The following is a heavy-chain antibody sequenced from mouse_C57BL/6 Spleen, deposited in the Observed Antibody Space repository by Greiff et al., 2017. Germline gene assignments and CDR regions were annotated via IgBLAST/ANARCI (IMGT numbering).Heavy chain of an antibody. CDR1: GYTFTSYG. D-gene: IGHD1-1*01. CDR2: IYPRSGNT. CDR3: AREVVARAMDY. J-gene: IGHJ4*01. Sequence: VKLQESGAELARPGASVKLSCKASGYTFTSYGISWVKQRTGPGLEWIGEIYPRSGNTYYNEKFKGKATLTADKSSSTAYMELRSLTSEDSAVLSCAREVVARAMDYWGQGTSVTVSS. V-gene: IGHV1-81*01.